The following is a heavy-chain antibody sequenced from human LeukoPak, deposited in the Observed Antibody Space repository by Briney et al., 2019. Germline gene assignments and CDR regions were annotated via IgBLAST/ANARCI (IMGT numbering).Heavy chain of an antibody. V-gene: IGHV3-20*04. CDR1: GFTFDDYG. Sequence: GRSLRLFCAASGFTFDDYGMSWVRQAPGNGLEWVSGINWNGGSTGYADSVKGRFTISRDNAKNSLYLQMNSLRAEDTALYYCSKGAGRGVSSHYYYMDVWGKRTKVTVSS. CDR3: SKGAGRGVSSHYYYMDV. CDR2: INWNGGST. J-gene: IGHJ6*03. D-gene: IGHD3-10*01.